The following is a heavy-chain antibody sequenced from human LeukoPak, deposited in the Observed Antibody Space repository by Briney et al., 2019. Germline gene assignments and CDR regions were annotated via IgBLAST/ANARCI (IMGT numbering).Heavy chain of an antibody. CDR2: IIPIFGTA. CDR3: ASSYGDYGRMEFDY. CDR1: GGTFSSYA. D-gene: IGHD4-17*01. V-gene: IGHV1-69*13. Sequence: ASVRVSCKASGGTFSSYAISWVRQAPGQGLEWMGGIIPIFGTANYAQKFQGRVTITADESTSTAYVELSSLRSEDTAVYYCASSYGDYGRMEFDYWGQGTLVTVSS. J-gene: IGHJ4*02.